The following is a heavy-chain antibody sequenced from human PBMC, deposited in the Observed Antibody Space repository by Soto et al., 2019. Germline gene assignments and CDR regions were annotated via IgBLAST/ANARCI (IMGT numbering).Heavy chain of an antibody. CDR3: AGCPLTTVTQIGFDY. CDR2: ISAYNGNT. V-gene: IGHV1-18*01. J-gene: IGHJ4*02. D-gene: IGHD4-17*01. Sequence: QVQLVQSGAEVKKPGASVKVSCKASGYTFTSYGISWVRQAPGQGLEWMGWISAYNGNTNYAQKLQGRVTMTTDTSTCTAYVERRSLRPDDTAVYYCAGCPLTTVTQIGFDYWGQGTLVTVSS. CDR1: GYTFTSYG.